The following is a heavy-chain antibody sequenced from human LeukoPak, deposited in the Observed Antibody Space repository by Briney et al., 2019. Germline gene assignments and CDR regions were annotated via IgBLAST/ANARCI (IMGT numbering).Heavy chain of an antibody. Sequence: GGSLRLSCAVSGLTFSSHSMNWVRQAPGKGLEWVSYISSSGSTIYYADSVKGRFTISRDNAKNSLYLQMNSLRAEDTAVYYCARVGGVPAAPIDYWGQGTLVTVSS. CDR3: ARVGGVPAAPIDY. D-gene: IGHD2-2*01. J-gene: IGHJ4*02. CDR1: GLTFSSHS. CDR2: ISSSGSTI. V-gene: IGHV3-48*04.